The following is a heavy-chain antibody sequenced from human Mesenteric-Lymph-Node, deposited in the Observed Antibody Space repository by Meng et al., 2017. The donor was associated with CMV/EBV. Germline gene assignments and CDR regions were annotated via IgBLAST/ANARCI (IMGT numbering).Heavy chain of an antibody. Sequence: CKASGYTFTDYPLHWVRLAPGQRLEWMGWINPFNGNTKHSQKFQGRVTITRDTSANTAYMELSSLRSEDTAIYYCTRGGNTAYAHFDYWGQGTLVTVSS. CDR1: GYTFTDYP. CDR3: TRGGNTAYAHFDY. V-gene: IGHV1-3*01. CDR2: INPFNGNT. J-gene: IGHJ4*02. D-gene: IGHD5-12*01.